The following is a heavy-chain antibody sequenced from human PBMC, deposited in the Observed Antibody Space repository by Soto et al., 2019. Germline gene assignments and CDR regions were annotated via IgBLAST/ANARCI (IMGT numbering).Heavy chain of an antibody. CDR2: VWFDGDNN. V-gene: IGHV3-33*01. Sequence: GGSLRLSCAASGFNFRSYGMHWVRQAPGKGLEWVAVVWFDGDNNYYADSVKGRFTISRDKAKNSLYLQMNSLRAEDTAVYYCAREGYRIIDYGGQGTLVTVSS. D-gene: IGHD5-18*01. CDR3: AREGYRIIDY. CDR1: GFNFRSYG. J-gene: IGHJ4*02.